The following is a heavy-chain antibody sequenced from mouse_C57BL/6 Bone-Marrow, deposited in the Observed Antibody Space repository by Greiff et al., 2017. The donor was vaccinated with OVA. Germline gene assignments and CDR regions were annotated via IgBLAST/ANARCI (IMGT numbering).Heavy chain of an antibody. V-gene: IGHV4-1*01. Sequence: CAASGIDFSRYWMRWVRRAPGKGLEWIGDINPDSSTINYAPSLKDKFIISRDNAKNTLYLQMSKVRSEDTALYYCATFNDFMDDWGQGTSVTVSS. CDR2: INPDSSTI. D-gene: IGHD2-4*01. J-gene: IGHJ4*01. CDR3: ATFNDFMDD. CDR1: GIDFSRYW.